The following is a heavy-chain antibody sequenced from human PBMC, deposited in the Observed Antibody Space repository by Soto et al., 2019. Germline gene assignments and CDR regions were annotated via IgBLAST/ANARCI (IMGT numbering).Heavy chain of an antibody. CDR1: GFTFGDYA. D-gene: IGHD2-8*01. CDR2: IRSKAYGGTT. V-gene: IGHV3-49*04. J-gene: IGHJ4*02. Sequence: QPGGSLRLSCTASGFTFGDYAMSWVRQAPGKGLEWVGFIRSKAYGGTTEYAASVKGRFTISRDDSKSIAYLQMNSLKTEDTVVYYCTAGKLYPSLDFDYWGQGTLVTISS. CDR3: TAGKLYPSLDFDY.